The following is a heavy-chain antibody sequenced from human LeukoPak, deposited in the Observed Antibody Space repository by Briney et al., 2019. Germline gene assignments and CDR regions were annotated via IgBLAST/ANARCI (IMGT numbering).Heavy chain of an antibody. CDR2: IYTSGST. V-gene: IGHV4-61*02. CDR3: ARVKAVPAANWFDP. J-gene: IGHJ5*02. D-gene: IGHD2-2*01. Sequence: SETLSLTCTVSGGSISSGSYYWSWNRQPAGKGLEWIGRIYTSGSTNYNPSLKSRVTISVDTSKNQFSLKLSSVTAADTAVYYCARVKAVPAANWFDPWGQGTLVTVSS. CDR1: GGSISSGSYY.